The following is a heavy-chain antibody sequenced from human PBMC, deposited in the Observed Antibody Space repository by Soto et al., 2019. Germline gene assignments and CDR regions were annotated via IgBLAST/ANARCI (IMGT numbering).Heavy chain of an antibody. J-gene: IGHJ5*01. D-gene: IGHD6-6*01. CDR2: INDNGDST. Sequence: TGGSLRLSCAASGFNFRYYAMTWVCQAPGKGLEWVSSINDNGDSTHYADSVKGRFTISRDNSKNTLYLQMNSLTAEDTAVYFCAKASNSSPWFDSWLESWGQGTLVTVSS. CDR3: AKASNSSPWFDSWLES. V-gene: IGHV3-23*01. CDR1: GFNFRYYA.